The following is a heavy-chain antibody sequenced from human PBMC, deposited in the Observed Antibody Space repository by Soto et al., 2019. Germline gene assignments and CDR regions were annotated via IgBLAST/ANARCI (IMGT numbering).Heavy chain of an antibody. CDR2: SYHSGST. V-gene: IGHV4-31*03. CDR3: ARGAVPGWFDP. Sequence: QVQLQESGPGLVKPSQTLSLTCTVSGGSISSGGYYWSWIRQHPGKGLEWIGYSYHSGSTYYNPSLKRRVTISVDTSKKQFSLKLSSVTAADTAVYYCARGAVPGWFDPWGQGTLVTVSS. CDR1: GGSISSGGYY. J-gene: IGHJ5*02.